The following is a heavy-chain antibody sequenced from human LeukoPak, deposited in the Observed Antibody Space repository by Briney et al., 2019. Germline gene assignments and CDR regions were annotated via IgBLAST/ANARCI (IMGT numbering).Heavy chain of an antibody. J-gene: IGHJ6*02. CDR1: GFPFNSFW. D-gene: IGHD3-3*01. CDR2: MNEYSTTI. CDR3: ARARFLEWLLPYGMDV. Sequence: QPGGSLRLSCAASGFPFNSFWMHWVRQAPGKGLVWVSDMNEYSTTIRYADSVKGRFTISRDNAKNSLYLQMNSLRAEDTAVYYCARARFLEWLLPYGMDVWGQGTTVTVSS. V-gene: IGHV3-74*01.